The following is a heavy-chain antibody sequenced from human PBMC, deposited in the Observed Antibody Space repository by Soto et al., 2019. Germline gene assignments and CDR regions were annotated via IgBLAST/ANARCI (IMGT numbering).Heavy chain of an antibody. Sequence: QVQLLESGPGLVKPSQTLSLTCSVSGDSISTVDYFWAWIRQPPGQALEYIGYIYKSATTYYNPSFRSRVANNRDTAKSQFSLNVTCVTAADTAVYFCARGRYCLTGRCFPNWFDSWGQGTLVTVSS. CDR2: IYKSATT. V-gene: IGHV4-30-4*01. CDR1: GDSISTVDYF. D-gene: IGHD2-15*01. J-gene: IGHJ5*01. CDR3: ARGRYCLTGRCFPNWFDS.